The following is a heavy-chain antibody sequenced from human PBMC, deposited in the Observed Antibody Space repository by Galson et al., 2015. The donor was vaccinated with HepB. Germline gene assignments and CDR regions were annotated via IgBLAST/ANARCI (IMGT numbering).Heavy chain of an antibody. CDR3: ASSPAPHGVATIPYYYYGMDV. Sequence: SVKVSCKASGGTFSSYAISWVRQAPGQGLEWMGGIIPIFGTANYAQKFQGRVTITADESTSTAYMELSSLRSEDTAAYYCASSPAPHGVATIPYYYYGMDVWGQGTTVTVSS. D-gene: IGHD5-12*01. J-gene: IGHJ6*02. CDR1: GGTFSSYA. CDR2: IIPIFGTA. V-gene: IGHV1-69*13.